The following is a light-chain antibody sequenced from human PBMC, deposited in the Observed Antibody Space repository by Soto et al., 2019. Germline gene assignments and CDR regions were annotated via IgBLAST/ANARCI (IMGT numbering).Light chain of an antibody. Sequence: EIVMTQSPATLSVSPGERATLSCRASESVSSNLAWYQHKPGQAPRLLIYGASTRATGIPARFSGSGSGTEFNLTISSLQSEDFAVYYCQQYNNWPPLTFGGGTKVEI. CDR3: QQYNNWPPLT. J-gene: IGKJ4*01. V-gene: IGKV3-15*01. CDR2: GAS. CDR1: ESVSSN.